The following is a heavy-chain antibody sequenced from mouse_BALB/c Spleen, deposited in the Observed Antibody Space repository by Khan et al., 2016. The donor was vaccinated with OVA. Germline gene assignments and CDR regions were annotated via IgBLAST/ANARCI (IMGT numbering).Heavy chain of an antibody. V-gene: IGHV2-3*01. D-gene: IGHD1-1*01. CDR1: GFSLTSYG. J-gene: IGHJ4*01. CDR2: IWGDGNT. CDR3: AKFTPDYYSMDY. Sequence: VQLVESGPGLVAPSQSLSITCTVSGFSLTSYGVTWVRQPPGKGLEWLGVIWGDGNTNYHSTLISRLIISKDISKSQVFLKLNSLQTDDTATYYCAKFTPDYYSMDYWGQGTSVTVSS.